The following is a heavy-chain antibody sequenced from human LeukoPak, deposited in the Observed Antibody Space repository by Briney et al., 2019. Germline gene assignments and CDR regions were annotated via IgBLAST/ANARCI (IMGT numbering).Heavy chain of an antibody. CDR3: ARTYQLLYYMDV. CDR2: MNPNSGNT. V-gene: IGHV1-8*03. D-gene: IGHD2-2*01. J-gene: IGHJ6*03. CDR1: GYTFTSYD. Sequence: ASVKVSCKASGYTFTSYDINWVRQATGQGLEWMGWMNPNSGNTGYAQKFQGRVTITRNTSISTAHMELSSLRSEDTAVYYCARTYQLLYYMDVWGKGTTVTVSS.